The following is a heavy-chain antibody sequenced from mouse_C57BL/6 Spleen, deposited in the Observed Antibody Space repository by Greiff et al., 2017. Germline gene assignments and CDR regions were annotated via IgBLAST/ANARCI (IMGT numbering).Heavy chain of an antibody. Sequence: DVHLVESGGGLVQPGGSMKLSCAASGFTFSDAWMDWVRQSPEKGLEWVAEIRNKANNHATYYAESVKGRFTISRDDSKSSVYLQMNSLRAEDTGIYYCTKGDYDGYAMDYWGQGTSVTVSS. CDR1: GFTFSDAW. V-gene: IGHV6-6*01. CDR3: TKGDYDGYAMDY. CDR2: IRNKANNHAT. D-gene: IGHD2-4*01. J-gene: IGHJ4*01.